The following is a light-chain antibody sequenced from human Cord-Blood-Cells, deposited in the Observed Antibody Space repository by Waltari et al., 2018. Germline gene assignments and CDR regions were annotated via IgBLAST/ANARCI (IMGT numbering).Light chain of an antibody. CDR2: DVS. CDR3: SSYTSSSTV. Sequence: QSALTQPASVSGSPGQSITISCTGTSSDVGGYNYVSWYQQHPGKAPKLMIYDVSKRPSGVSNRFSGSKSGNTASLTISGLQAEDEADYYCSSYTSSSTVFGGGIKLTVL. CDR1: SSDVGGYNY. V-gene: IGLV2-14*01. J-gene: IGLJ2*01.